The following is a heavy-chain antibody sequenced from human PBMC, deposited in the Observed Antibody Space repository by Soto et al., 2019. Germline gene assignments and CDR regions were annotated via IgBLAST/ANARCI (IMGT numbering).Heavy chain of an antibody. CDR1: GGSFSGYY. J-gene: IGHJ4*02. D-gene: IGHD6-13*01. V-gene: IGHV4-34*01. CDR2: INHSGST. CDR3: ARRRSPRIAAAGRPLDY. Sequence: QVQLQQWGAGLLKPSETLSLTCAVYGGSFSGYYWSLIRQPPGKGLEWIGEINHSGSTNYNPSLKSRVTISVDTSKNQFSLKLSSVTAADTAVYYCARRRSPRIAAAGRPLDYWGQGTLVTVSS.